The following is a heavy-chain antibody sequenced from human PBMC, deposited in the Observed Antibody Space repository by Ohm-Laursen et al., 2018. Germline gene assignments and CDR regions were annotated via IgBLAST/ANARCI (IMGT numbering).Heavy chain of an antibody. CDR3: ARRIPLYGMDV. Sequence: SLRLSCAASGFTVSSNYMSWVRQAPGKGLEWVSVIYSGGSTYYADSVKGRFTISRDNSKNTLYLQMNSLRAEDTAIYYCARRIPLYGMDVWGQGTTVTVSS. D-gene: IGHD2-2*02. V-gene: IGHV3-66*04. CDR1: GFTVSSNY. J-gene: IGHJ6*02. CDR2: IYSGGST.